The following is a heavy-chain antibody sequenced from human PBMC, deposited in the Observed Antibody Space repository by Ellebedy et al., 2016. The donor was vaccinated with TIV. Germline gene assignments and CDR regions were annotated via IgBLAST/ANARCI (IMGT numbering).Heavy chain of an antibody. CDR3: VRGWYSSGHCDVFAM. CDR2: ISVDGRAV. J-gene: IGHJ3*02. V-gene: IGHV3-30*03. Sequence: GESLKISXEGFGFTFSDSVMHWVRQDPGKGLDWVAGISVDGRAVHYPDSVKGRFTISRDNAQNTVYLQMNSLRLEDTAVYYCVRGWYSSGHCDVFAMWGQGTIVTVSS. D-gene: IGHD6-19*01. CDR1: GFTFSDSV.